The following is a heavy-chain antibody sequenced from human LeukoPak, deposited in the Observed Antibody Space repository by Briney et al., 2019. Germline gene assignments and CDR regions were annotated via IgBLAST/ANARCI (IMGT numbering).Heavy chain of an antibody. Sequence: PGGSLRLSCAASGFTFSSFWMSWVRQAPGKGLEWVANIKQDGSEKYYVDSVMGRFTISRDNAKNSLYLQMNSLRAEDTAVYYCARDRNYDYVWGSYRYYYYYMDVWGKGTTVTVSS. V-gene: IGHV3-7*01. CDR1: GFTFSSFW. CDR3: ARDRNYDYVWGSYRYYYYYMDV. J-gene: IGHJ6*03. CDR2: IKQDGSEK. D-gene: IGHD3-16*02.